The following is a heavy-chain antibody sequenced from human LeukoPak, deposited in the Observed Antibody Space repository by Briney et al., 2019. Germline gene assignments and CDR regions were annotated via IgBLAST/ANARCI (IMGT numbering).Heavy chain of an antibody. D-gene: IGHD3-10*01. CDR1: GFTVSSNS. CDR2: IYSGGST. V-gene: IGHV3-53*01. CDR3: ARKYYGSGSHFDY. J-gene: IGHJ4*02. Sequence: GGSLRLSCTVSGFTVSSNSMSWVRQAPGKGLEWVSVIYSGGSTYYADSVKGRFTISRDNAKNSLYLQMNSLRAEDTAVYYCARKYYGSGSHFDYWGQGTLVTVSS.